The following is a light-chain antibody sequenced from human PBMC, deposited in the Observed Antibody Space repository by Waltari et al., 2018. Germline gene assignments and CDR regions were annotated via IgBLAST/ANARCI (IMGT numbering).Light chain of an antibody. Sequence: EIVLTQSPGTLSLSPGESAPLSCRASQSVTSSYLAWYQQKPGQAPRLLIYGASSRATGIPDKFSGSGSGTDFTLTISRLEPEDFAVYYCQQYDSSPFTFGPGTKVDIK. CDR3: QQYDSSPFT. V-gene: IGKV3-20*01. J-gene: IGKJ3*01. CDR1: QSVTSSY. CDR2: GAS.